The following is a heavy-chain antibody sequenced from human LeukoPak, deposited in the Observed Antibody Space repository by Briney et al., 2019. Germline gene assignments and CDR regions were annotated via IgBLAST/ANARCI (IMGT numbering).Heavy chain of an antibody. J-gene: IGHJ4*02. D-gene: IGHD5/OR15-5a*01. CDR1: GGSFSGYY. V-gene: IGHV4-4*07. CDR3: ARDLGVSTIGYFDY. CDR2: IYTNVIT. Sequence: SETLSLTCAVSGGSFSGYYWSWIRQPAGKGLEWVGRIYTNVITNYNPSLKSRVTMSVDTSKNQFSLMLSSVTAADTAVYYCARDLGVSTIGYFDYWGQGALVTVSS.